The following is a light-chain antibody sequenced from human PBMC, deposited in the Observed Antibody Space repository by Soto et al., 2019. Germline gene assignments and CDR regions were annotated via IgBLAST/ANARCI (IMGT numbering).Light chain of an antibody. Sequence: IVLTQSPATLSLSPGERATLSCRASQSVSSYLAWYQQKPGQPPRLLIYDASNRPTGTPARFSGSGSGTDFTLTISSLEPEDVAVYYCQQRFSGYSVGQGTKLEIK. CDR1: QSVSSY. CDR2: DAS. CDR3: QQRFSGYS. J-gene: IGKJ2*03. V-gene: IGKV3-11*01.